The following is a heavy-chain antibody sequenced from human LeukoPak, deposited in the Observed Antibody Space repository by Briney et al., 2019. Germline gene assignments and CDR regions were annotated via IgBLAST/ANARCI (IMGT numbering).Heavy chain of an antibody. V-gene: IGHV4-59*01. J-gene: IGHJ6*02. CDR1: GXSINSYY. CDR3: ARNNYVTHFYGLDV. Sequence: SETLSLTCTVSGXSINSYYGSWIRQPPGKGLEWIAYIYYSGSTNYNPSLKSRVTISVDTSKNQFSLKLSSVTAADTAVYFCARNNYVTHFYGLDVWGQVTTVTVSS. CDR2: IYYSGST. D-gene: IGHD4-11*01.